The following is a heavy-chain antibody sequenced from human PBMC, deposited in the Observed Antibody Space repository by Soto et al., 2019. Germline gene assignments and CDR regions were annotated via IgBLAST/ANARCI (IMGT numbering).Heavy chain of an antibody. Sequence: QVQLVESGGGVVQPGRPLRLSCAASGFTFSSYAMHWVRQAPGKGLEWVAVISYDGSNKYYADSVKGRFTISRDNSKNTLYLQMNRLRAEDTAVYYCARDATTGDPNRYYYYYGMDVWGQGTTVTVSS. CDR1: GFTFSSYA. CDR2: ISYDGSNK. V-gene: IGHV3-30-3*01. D-gene: IGHD7-27*01. CDR3: ARDATTGDPNRYYYYYGMDV. J-gene: IGHJ6*02.